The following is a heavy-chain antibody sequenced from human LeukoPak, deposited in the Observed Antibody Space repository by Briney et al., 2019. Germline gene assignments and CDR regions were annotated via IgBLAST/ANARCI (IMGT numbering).Heavy chain of an antibody. CDR2: IYYSGST. CDR1: GGSISSGGYY. CDR3: ARGGITMIFDP. J-gene: IGHJ5*02. V-gene: IGHV4-31*03. Sequence: SETLSLTCTVSGGSISSGGYYWSWIRQHPGKGLEWIGYIYYSGSTYYNPSLKSRVTISVDTSKNQFSLKLSSVTAADTAVYYCARGGITMIFDPWGQGTLVTVSS. D-gene: IGHD3-22*01.